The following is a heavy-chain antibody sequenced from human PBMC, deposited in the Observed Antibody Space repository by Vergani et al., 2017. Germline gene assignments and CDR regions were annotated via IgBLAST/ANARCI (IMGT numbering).Heavy chain of an antibody. J-gene: IGHJ4*02. Sequence: QLHLQESGPGLVKPSETLSLTCTVSGGSITSSSYYWGWIRQPPGKVLEWIGNISHSGGAYYNPSLKGRVTISVDTSTNQFSLEVTSVNAADTAIYFCARTESFILRYFHWALWGQGTLVTVSS. CDR3: ARTESFILRYFHWAL. D-gene: IGHD3-9*01. CDR2: ISHSGGA. CDR1: GGSITSSSYY. V-gene: IGHV4-39*01.